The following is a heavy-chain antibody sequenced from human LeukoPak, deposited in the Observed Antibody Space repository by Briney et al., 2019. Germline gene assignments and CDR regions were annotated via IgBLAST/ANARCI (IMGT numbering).Heavy chain of an antibody. D-gene: IGHD6-19*01. CDR2: ISAYNGNT. CDR3: ARDYSSGWYNYYYYGMDV. J-gene: IGHJ6*02. Sequence: ASVKVSCKASGYTFTSYGISWVRQAPGQGLEWMGWISAYNGNTNYAQKLQGRVTMTTDTSTSTAYMELRSLRSDDTAVYYCARDYSSGWYNYYYYGMDVWGQGTTVTVSS. CDR1: GYTFTSYG. V-gene: IGHV1-18*01.